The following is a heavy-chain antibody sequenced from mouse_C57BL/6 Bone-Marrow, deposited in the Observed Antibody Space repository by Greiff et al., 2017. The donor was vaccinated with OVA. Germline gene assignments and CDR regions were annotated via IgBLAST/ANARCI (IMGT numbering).Heavy chain of an antibody. CDR2: INPNYGTT. D-gene: IGHD1-1*01. V-gene: IGHV1-39*01. CDR3: AREDYYGSSSNWYFDV. Sequence: VQLQQSGPELVKPGASVKISCKASGYSFTDYNMNWVKQSNGKSLEWIGVINPNYGTTSSNQKFKGKATLTVDQSSSTAYMQLNSLTSEDSAVYYCAREDYYGSSSNWYFDVWGTGTTVTVSS. CDR1: GYSFTDYN. J-gene: IGHJ1*03.